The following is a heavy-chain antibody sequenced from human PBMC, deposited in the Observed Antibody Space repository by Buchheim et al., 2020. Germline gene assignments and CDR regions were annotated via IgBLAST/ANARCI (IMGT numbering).Heavy chain of an antibody. D-gene: IGHD2-2*01. CDR1: GYTFTGHY. CDR3: ARAKRYCSSTSCYHRYYYYYGMDV. CDR2: INPNSGGT. J-gene: IGHJ6*02. V-gene: IGHV1-2*04. Sequence: QVQLVQSGAEVKKPGASVKVSCKASGYTFTGHYMHWVRQAPGQGLEWMGWINPNSGGTNYAQKIQGWVTMTRDTSISTAYMELSRLRSDDTAVYYCARAKRYCSSTSCYHRYYYYYGMDVWGQGTT.